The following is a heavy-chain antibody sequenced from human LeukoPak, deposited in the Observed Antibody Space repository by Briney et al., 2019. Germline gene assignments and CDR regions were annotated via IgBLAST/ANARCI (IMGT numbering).Heavy chain of an antibody. CDR2: IYTSGST. V-gene: IGHV4-4*07. CDR3: AGTSLLLWFRESQKYYFDY. J-gene: IGHJ4*02. Sequence: SETLSLTCTVSGGSISSYYWSWIRQPAGKGLEWIGRIYTSGSTNYNPSLKSRVTMSVDTSNNQFSLKLSSVTAADTAVYYCAGTSLLLWFRESQKYYFDYWGQGTLVTVSS. D-gene: IGHD3-10*01. CDR1: GGSISSYY.